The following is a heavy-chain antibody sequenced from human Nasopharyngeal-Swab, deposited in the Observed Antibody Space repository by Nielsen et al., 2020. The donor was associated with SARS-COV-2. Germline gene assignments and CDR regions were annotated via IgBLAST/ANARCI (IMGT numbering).Heavy chain of an antibody. D-gene: IGHD2-15*01. V-gene: IGHV4-59*01. J-gene: IGHJ4*02. CDR1: GDSISSYY. CDR3: ARIGCSGGSCYCDY. CDR2: IYYSGST. Sequence: SETLSLTCTVSGDSISSYYWSWIRQPPGKGLEWIGKIYYSGSTNYNPSLQSRVSISVDTSKNQFSLKLNSVTAADTAVYYCARIGCSGGSCYCDYWGQGTLVTVSS.